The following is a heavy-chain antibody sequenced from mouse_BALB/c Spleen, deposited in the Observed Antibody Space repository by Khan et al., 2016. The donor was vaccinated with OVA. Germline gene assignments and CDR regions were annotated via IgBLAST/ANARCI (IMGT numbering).Heavy chain of an antibody. D-gene: IGHD2-1*01. Sequence: EVKLEESGGGLVQPGGSMKLSCVASGFTFSNYWMNWVRQSPEKGLEWVAEIRLKSNNYAKHYAESVKGRFTISRDDSKSSVYLQMNNLRTEDTGIYYFTPIYYGRGFAYWGQGTLVTVSA. CDR1: GFTFSNYW. CDR2: IRLKSNNYAK. V-gene: IGHV6-6*02. CDR3: TPIYYGRGFAY. J-gene: IGHJ3*01.